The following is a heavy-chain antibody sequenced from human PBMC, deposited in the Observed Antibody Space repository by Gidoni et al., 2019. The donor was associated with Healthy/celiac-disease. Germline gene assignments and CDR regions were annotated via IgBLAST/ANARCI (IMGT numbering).Heavy chain of an antibody. CDR2: IYYSGST. CDR1: GGSLSRGDYY. CDR3: ALRLMSKYYYYGMDV. J-gene: IGHJ6*02. V-gene: IGHV4-30-4*01. Sequence: QVQLQESGPGLVKPSQTLSLTCTVSGGSLSRGDYYWSWIRQPPGKGLEWIGYIYYSGSTYYNPSLKSRVTISVDTSKNQFSLKLSSVTAADTAVYYCALRLMSKYYYYGMDVWGQGTTVTVSS. D-gene: IGHD4-4*01.